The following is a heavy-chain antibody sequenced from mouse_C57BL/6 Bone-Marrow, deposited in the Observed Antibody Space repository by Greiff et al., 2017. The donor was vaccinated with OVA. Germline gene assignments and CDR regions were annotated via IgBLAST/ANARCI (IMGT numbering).Heavy chain of an antibody. CDR1: GFNIKDDY. Sequence: EVKLMESGAELVRPGASVKLSCTASGFNIKDDYMHWVKQRPEQGLEWIGWIDPENGDTEYASKFQGKATITADTSSNTAYLQLSRLTSEDTAVYYCTLANWDWFAYWGQGTLVTVSA. J-gene: IGHJ3*01. D-gene: IGHD4-1*01. CDR2: IDPENGDT. V-gene: IGHV14-4*01. CDR3: TLANWDWFAY.